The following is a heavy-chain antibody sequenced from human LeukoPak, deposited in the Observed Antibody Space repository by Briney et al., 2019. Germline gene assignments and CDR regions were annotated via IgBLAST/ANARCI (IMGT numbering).Heavy chain of an antibody. Sequence: SETLSLTCTVSGGSISSSSYYWGWIRQPPGKGLEWIGRIYYSGSTYYNPSLKSRVTISVDTSKNQFSLKLSSVTAADTAVYYCARPGRYCSSTSCYSLFDYWGQGTLVTVSS. D-gene: IGHD2-2*01. CDR1: GGSISSSSYY. J-gene: IGHJ4*02. V-gene: IGHV4-39*01. CDR2: IYYSGST. CDR3: ARPGRYCSSTSCYSLFDY.